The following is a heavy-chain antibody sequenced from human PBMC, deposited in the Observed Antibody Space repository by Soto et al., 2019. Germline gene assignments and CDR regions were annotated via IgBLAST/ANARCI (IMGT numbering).Heavy chain of an antibody. Sequence: ASVKVSWKASGYTFTSYGISWVRQAPGQGLEWMGWISAYNGNTNYAQKLQGRVTMTTDTSTSTAYMELRSLRAEDTAVYYCASPAVYCSGGSCYSRSDAFDIWGQGKMVTVSS. CDR3: ASPAVYCSGGSCYSRSDAFDI. J-gene: IGHJ3*02. CDR1: GYTFTSYG. V-gene: IGHV1-18*01. CDR2: ISAYNGNT. D-gene: IGHD2-15*01.